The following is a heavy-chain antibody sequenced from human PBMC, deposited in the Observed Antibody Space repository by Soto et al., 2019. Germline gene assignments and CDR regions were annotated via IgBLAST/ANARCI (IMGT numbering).Heavy chain of an antibody. CDR3: TTRWTWDRGYDLDP. CDR1: GLSFSDAW. Sequence: GGSLRLSCEPSGLSFSDAWMSWVRQAPGKGLEWAARIVSKKDNGRIDYAAPVRGRFTISRDDSKSTVYLKMNSLEIEDTGVYYCTTRWTWDRGYDLDPWGQGTLVTVSS. J-gene: IGHJ5*02. D-gene: IGHD5-12*01. V-gene: IGHV3-15*04. CDR2: IVSKKDNGRI.